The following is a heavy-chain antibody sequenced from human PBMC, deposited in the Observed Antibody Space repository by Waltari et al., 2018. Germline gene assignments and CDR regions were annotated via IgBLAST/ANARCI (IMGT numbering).Heavy chain of an antibody. CDR3: ARPLDSSGWYYAFDI. V-gene: IGHV4-39*01. D-gene: IGHD6-19*01. J-gene: IGHJ3*02. CDR1: GGSISSSSYY. CDR2: IYYSGST. Sequence: QLQLQESGPGLVKPSETLSLTCTVSGGSISSSSYYWGWIRQPPGKGLEWIGSIYYSGSTYYNPSLKSRVTISVDTSKNQFSLKLSSVTAADTAVYYCARPLDSSGWYYAFDIWGQGTMVTVSS.